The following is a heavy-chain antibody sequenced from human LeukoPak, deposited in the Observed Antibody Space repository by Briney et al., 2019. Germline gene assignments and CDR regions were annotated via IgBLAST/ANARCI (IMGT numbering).Heavy chain of an antibody. Sequence: ASVKVSCKASGYTFTGYYMHWVRQAPGQGLEWMGWINPNSGGTNYAQKFQGRVTMTRDTSISTAYMELSRLRSDDTAVYYCARGGRGVRGATTPLGWGQGTLVTVSS. V-gene: IGHV1-2*02. CDR3: ARGGRGVRGATTPLG. J-gene: IGHJ4*02. CDR1: GYTFTGYY. CDR2: INPNSGGT. D-gene: IGHD3-10*01.